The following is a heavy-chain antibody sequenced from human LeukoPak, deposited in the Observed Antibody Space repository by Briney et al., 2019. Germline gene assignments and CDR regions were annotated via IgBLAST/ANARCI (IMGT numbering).Heavy chain of an antibody. V-gene: IGHV1-2*02. J-gene: IGHJ6*03. Sequence: ASVKVSCKASGYTFTSYYMHWVRQAPGQGLEWMGWINPNSGGTNYAQKFQGRVTMTRDTSISTAYMELSRLRSDDTAVYYCARDSDTAMVGDYYYMDVWGKGTTVTISS. CDR3: ARDSDTAMVGDYYYMDV. CDR1: GYTFTSYY. CDR2: INPNSGGT. D-gene: IGHD5-18*01.